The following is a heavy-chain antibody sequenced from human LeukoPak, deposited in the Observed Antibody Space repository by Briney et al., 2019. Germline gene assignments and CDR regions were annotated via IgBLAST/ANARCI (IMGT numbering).Heavy chain of an antibody. CDR2: INPDSGGT. CDR3: AKEAAVAGYFDY. V-gene: IGHV1-2*06. D-gene: IGHD6-19*01. CDR1: GYTFTGYY. J-gene: IGHJ4*02. Sequence: ASVKVSCKASGYTFTGYYMHWVRQAPGQGLEWMGRINPDSGGTNYAQRFQGRVTMTRDTSISTAYMELGRLRSDDTAVYYCAKEAAVAGYFDYWGQGTLVTVSS.